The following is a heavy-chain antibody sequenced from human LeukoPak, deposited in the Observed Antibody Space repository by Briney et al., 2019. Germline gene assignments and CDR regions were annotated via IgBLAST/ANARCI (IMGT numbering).Heavy chain of an antibody. V-gene: IGHV3-7*01. D-gene: IGHD1/OR15-1a*01. CDR3: AREGTRGFFDS. CDR1: GFTFSSYW. J-gene: IGHJ4*02. CDR2: INLDGSEK. Sequence: GGSLRLSCAASGFTFSSYWMSWVRQAPGKGLGWVADINLDGSEKYYVDSVKGRFTISRDNAENSLNLHMNSLRAEDTAVYYCAREGTRGFFDSWGQGTLVTVSS.